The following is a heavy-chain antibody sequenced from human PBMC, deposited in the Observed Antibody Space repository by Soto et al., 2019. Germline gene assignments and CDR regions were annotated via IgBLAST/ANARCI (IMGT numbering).Heavy chain of an antibody. CDR3: ARRDYVKTFDY. J-gene: IGHJ4*02. Sequence: SETLSLTCTVSGGSISSSSYYWGWIRQPPGKGLEWIGSIYYSGSTYYNPSLKSRVTISVDTSKNQFSLKLSSVTAADTAVYYCARRDYVKTFDYWGQGTLVTVSS. D-gene: IGHD4-17*01. V-gene: IGHV4-39*01. CDR2: IYYSGST. CDR1: GGSISSSSYY.